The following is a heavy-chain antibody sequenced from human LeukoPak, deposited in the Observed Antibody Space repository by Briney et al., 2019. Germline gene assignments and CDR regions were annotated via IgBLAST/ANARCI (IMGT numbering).Heavy chain of an antibody. CDR3: ARLGGYYYDVQDY. D-gene: IGHD3-22*01. CDR1: GGSISSYY. CDR2: IYYSGST. V-gene: IGHV4-59*01. Sequence: SGTLSLTCTVSGGSISSYYWSWIRQPPGKGLEWIGYIYYSGSTNYNPSLKSRVTISVDTSKNQFSLKLSSVTAADTAVYYCARLGGYYYDVQDYWGQGTLVTVSS. J-gene: IGHJ4*02.